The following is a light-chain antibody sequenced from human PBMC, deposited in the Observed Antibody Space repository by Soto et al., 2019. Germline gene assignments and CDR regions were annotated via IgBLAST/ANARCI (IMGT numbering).Light chain of an antibody. CDR2: DDK. V-gene: IGLV1-51*01. Sequence: SELPQPPSVTADTAQRVTISLSKSGSNIANDYVSWYQQLPGTAPKLLIYDDKKRYSGIPDRFSGSKSGTSATLDITGLQTGDEADYYGGTWDTSLNSGVFGGGSKVTV. CDR3: GTWDTSLNSGV. CDR1: GSNIANDY. J-gene: IGLJ2*01.